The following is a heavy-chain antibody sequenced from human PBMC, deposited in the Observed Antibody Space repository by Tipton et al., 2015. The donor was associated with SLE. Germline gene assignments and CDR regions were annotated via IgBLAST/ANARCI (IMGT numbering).Heavy chain of an antibody. V-gene: IGHV3-74*03. J-gene: IGHJ3*01. CDR2: INFDGSST. Sequence: SLRLSCAASGFTFSSSWLFWVRQAPGKGRVWVSHINFDGSSTKYADSVKGRFTISRDNAKNTQYLQMNSLRAEDTAVYYCARIGSWYQAFDLWGQGTMVTVSS. CDR1: GFTFSSSW. CDR3: ARIGSWYQAFDL. D-gene: IGHD6-13*01.